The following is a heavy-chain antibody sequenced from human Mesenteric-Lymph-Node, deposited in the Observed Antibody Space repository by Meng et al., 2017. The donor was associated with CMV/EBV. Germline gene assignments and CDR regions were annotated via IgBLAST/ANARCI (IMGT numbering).Heavy chain of an antibody. J-gene: IGHJ4*02. V-gene: IGHV4-39*01. CDR1: GGSISSSSYY. CDR2: IYYSGSTY. D-gene: IGHD5-18*01. Sequence: QLQLQESGPGLVKPSETPSLTCTVSGGSISSSSYYWGWIRQPPGKGLEWIGYIYYSGSTYYYNPSLKTRVTISVDTSKNQFSLKLSSVTAADTAVYYCARHSALLVTNFDNWGQGTLVTVSS. CDR3: ARHSALLVTNFDN.